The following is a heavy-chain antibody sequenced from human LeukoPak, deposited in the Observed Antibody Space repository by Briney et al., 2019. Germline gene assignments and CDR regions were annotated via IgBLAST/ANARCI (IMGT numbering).Heavy chain of an antibody. D-gene: IGHD5-18*01. CDR2: LSPSGGST. J-gene: IGHJ5*02. Sequence: ASVKVSCKASGYTFTNYYMHWVRQAPGQGLEWMGILSPSGGSTSYAQKFQGRVTMTRDTYTTTAYMELRSLRSDDTAVYYCARESFSLKQVDTAMLLTWGQGTLVTVSS. CDR3: ARESFSLKQVDTAMLLT. V-gene: IGHV1-46*01. CDR1: GYTFTNYY.